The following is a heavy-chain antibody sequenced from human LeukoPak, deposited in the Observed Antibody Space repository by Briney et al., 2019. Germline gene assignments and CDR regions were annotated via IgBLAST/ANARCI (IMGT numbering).Heavy chain of an antibody. D-gene: IGHD4-23*01. CDR3: ARVDYTGNGNLY. CDR2: INQDGSQK. Sequence: GGPLRLSCAASGFPLSNYWMTWVRQAPGKGLEWVANINQDGSQKYYLDSVKGRFTISKDNAKNSLVLQMNSLRAEDTAVYYCARVDYTGNGNLYWGQGTLVTVSS. J-gene: IGHJ4*02. CDR1: GFPLSNYW. V-gene: IGHV3-7*01.